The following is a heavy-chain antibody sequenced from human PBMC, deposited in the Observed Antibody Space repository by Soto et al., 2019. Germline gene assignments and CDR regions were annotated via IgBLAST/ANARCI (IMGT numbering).Heavy chain of an antibody. V-gene: IGHV3-33*01. CDR3: ARDRYYYDSSGYYYYYGMDV. Sequence: GGSLRLSCAASGFTFSSYDMHWVRQAPGKGLEWVAVIWYDGSNKYYADSVKGRFTISRDNSKNTLYLQMNSLRAEDTAVYYCARDRYYYDSSGYYYYYGMDVWGQGTTVTVSS. D-gene: IGHD3-22*01. CDR1: GFTFSSYD. J-gene: IGHJ6*02. CDR2: IWYDGSNK.